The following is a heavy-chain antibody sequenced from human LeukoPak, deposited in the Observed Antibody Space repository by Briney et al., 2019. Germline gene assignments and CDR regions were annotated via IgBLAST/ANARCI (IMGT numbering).Heavy chain of an antibody. Sequence: GGSLRLSCAVSGISFSGYEFNWVRQAPGKGLEWISYITSGGSPIYADSVKGRFTISRDDAKNSLYLQMNSLRAEDTAVYYCARDPRGGTLDYWGQGALVAVSS. CDR3: ARDPRGGTLDY. CDR2: ITSGGSPI. CDR1: GISFSGYE. J-gene: IGHJ4*02. V-gene: IGHV3-48*03. D-gene: IGHD3-10*01.